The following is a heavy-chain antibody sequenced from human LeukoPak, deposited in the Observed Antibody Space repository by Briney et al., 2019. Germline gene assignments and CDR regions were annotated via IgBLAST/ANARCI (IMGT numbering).Heavy chain of an antibody. CDR2: ISSSGSTI. CDR3: ARGIAAAADFDY. CDR1: RFAFSNYE. D-gene: IGHD6-13*01. Sequence: GGPLRLSCGASRFAFSNYEMNSVRRAPGKGLEWVSYISSSGSTIYYADSVKGRFTISRDNAKNSLYLQMNSLRAEDTAVYYCARGIAAAADFDYWGQGTLVTVSS. J-gene: IGHJ4*02. V-gene: IGHV3-48*03.